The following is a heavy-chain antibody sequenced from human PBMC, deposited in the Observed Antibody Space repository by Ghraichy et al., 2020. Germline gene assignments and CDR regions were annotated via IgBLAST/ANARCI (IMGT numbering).Heavy chain of an antibody. V-gene: IGHV6-1*01. CDR2: TYYRSKWYS. Sequence: QTLSLTCAISGDSVSGNSVAWSWIRQSPSRGLEWLGRTYYRSKWYSDYTISVKSRITINPDTSKNQFSLQLNSVTPEDTAVYYCAISHYRDYSFVFDSWGQGTLVTVSS. CDR3: AISHYRDYSFVFDS. CDR1: GDSVSGNSVA. D-gene: IGHD4-17*01. J-gene: IGHJ4*02.